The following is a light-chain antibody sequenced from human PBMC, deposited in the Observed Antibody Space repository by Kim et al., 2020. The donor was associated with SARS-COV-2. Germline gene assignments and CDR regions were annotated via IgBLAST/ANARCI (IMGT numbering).Light chain of an antibody. CDR3: QQYHTHST. J-gene: IGKJ1*01. Sequence: DIQVTQSPSILPASVGDTVTITCRASQSVQGWLAWYQQKPGQVPRLLIEKAFNLQYGVPARFRGSTSGTDFTLTITALQPDDFATYYCQQYHTHSTFGQGTKVDIK. CDR2: KAF. CDR1: QSVQGW. V-gene: IGKV1-5*03.